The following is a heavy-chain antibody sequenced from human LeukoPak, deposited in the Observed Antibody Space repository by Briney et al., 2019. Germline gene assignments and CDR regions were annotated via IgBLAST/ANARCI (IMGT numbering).Heavy chain of an antibody. CDR2: IYHSGST. CDR1: GYSISSGYY. J-gene: IGHJ4*02. CDR3: ARHSSNKRGELPKNSYY. D-gene: IGHD1-7*01. V-gene: IGHV4-38-2*01. Sequence: SETLSLTCAVSGYSISSGYYWGWSRQPPGKGLEWIGSIYHSGSTYYNPSLKSRVAISVDTSKNQFSLKLSSVTAADTAVYYCARHSSNKRGELPKNSYYWGQVTLVTVSS.